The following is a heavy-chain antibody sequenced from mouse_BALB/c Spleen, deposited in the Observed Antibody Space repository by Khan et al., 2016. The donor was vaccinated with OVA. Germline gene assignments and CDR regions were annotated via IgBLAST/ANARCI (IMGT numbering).Heavy chain of an antibody. Sequence: QIQLVQSGPELKKPGETVRISCKASGYTFTTAGIQWVQKMPGKGLKWIGWINTHSGVPKYAEDFKGRFAFSLEISVSPAYLQITNLKNEDTATYCCARGGAAYDRNDGGAMEYWGQGTSVTVSS. D-gene: IGHD2-14*01. CDR2: INTHSGVP. V-gene: IGHV9-4*02. CDR3: ARGGAAYDRNDGGAMEY. CDR1: GYTFTTAG. J-gene: IGHJ4*01.